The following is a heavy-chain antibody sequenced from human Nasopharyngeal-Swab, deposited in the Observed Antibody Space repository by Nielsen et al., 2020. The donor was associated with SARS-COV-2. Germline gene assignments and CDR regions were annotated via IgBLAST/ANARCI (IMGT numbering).Heavy chain of an antibody. Sequence: WIRQPPGKGLEWIGCIYYSGSTYYNPSLKSRVTISVDTSKNQFSLKLSSVTAADTAVYYCARGDKAEITIFGVVIISAAFDIWGQGTMVTVSS. V-gene: IGHV4-31*02. D-gene: IGHD3-3*01. CDR2: IYYSGST. CDR3: ARGDKAEITIFGVVIISAAFDI. J-gene: IGHJ3*02.